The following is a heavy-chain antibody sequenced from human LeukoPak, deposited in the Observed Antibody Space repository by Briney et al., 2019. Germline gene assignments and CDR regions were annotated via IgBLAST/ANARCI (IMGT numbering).Heavy chain of an antibody. CDR3: ARTRPTYGDSYFFDY. V-gene: IGHV4-59*11. CDR2: IYYSETT. D-gene: IGHD4-17*01. CDR1: AGSISSHY. J-gene: IGHJ4*02. Sequence: PSETLSLTCTVSAGSISSHYWSWIRQPPGKGLEWIGYIYYSETTNYSPSLKSRVTMSIDTSSNQFSLHLSSVTAADTAVYYCARTRPTYGDSYFFDYWGQGTLVTVSS.